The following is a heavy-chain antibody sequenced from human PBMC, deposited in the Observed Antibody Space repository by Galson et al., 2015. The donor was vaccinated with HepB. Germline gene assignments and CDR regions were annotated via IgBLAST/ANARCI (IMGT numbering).Heavy chain of an antibody. CDR3: ARDVGAAAGTGGFDY. CDR2: INPNSGGT. V-gene: IGHV1-2*02. CDR1: GYTFTGYY. J-gene: IGHJ4*02. D-gene: IGHD6-13*01. Sequence: SVKVSCKASGYTFTGYYMHWVRQAPGQGLEWMGWINPNSGGTNYAQKFQGRVTMTRDTSISTAYMELSRLRSDDTAVYYCARDVGAAAGTGGFDYWGQGTLVTVSS.